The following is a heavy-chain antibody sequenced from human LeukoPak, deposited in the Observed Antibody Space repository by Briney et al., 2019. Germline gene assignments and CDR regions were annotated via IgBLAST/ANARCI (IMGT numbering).Heavy chain of an antibody. D-gene: IGHD6-19*01. J-gene: IGHJ5*02. CDR3: AREKFPSSGWPIDWFDP. V-gene: IGHV4-59*01. Sequence: SETLSLTCTVSGGSIGSYYWSWIRQPPGKGLEWIGDIYYSGSTNYNPSLKSRVTISVDTSKNQFSLKLSSVTAADTAVYYCAREKFPSSGWPIDWFDPWGQGTLVTVSS. CDR2: IYYSGST. CDR1: GGSIGSYY.